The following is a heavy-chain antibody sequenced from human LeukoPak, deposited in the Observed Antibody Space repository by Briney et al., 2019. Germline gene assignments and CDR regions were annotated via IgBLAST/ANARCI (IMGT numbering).Heavy chain of an antibody. CDR1: GFTFSSYG. Sequence: GGSLRLSCAASGFTFSSYGMHWVRQAPGKGLEGVAVIWYDGSNKYYADSVKGRFTISRDNSKNTLYLQMNSLRAEDTAVYYCATYSSSWYATGGMDVWGQGTTVTVSS. J-gene: IGHJ6*02. CDR3: ATYSSSWYATGGMDV. CDR2: IWYDGSNK. D-gene: IGHD6-13*01. V-gene: IGHV3-33*01.